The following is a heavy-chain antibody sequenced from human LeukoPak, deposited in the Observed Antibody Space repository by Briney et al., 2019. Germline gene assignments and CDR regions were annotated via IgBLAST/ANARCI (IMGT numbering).Heavy chain of an antibody. Sequence: ASVKVSCKASGYTFTSYGISWVRQAPGQGLEWMGWISAYNGNTNYAQKLQGRVTMTTDTSTSTAYMELRSLRSGDTAIYYCAKFRADSSGWPFDYWGQGTLVTVSS. CDR2: ISAYNGNT. CDR1: GYTFTSYG. CDR3: AKFRADSSGWPFDY. J-gene: IGHJ4*02. D-gene: IGHD6-19*01. V-gene: IGHV1-18*01.